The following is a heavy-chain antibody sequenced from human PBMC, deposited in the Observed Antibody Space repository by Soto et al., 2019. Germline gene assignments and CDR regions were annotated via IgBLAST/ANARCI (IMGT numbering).Heavy chain of an antibody. CDR2: IIPIFGTA. J-gene: IGHJ4*02. Sequence: SVKVSCKGSGDTYSRYAISWVRQAPGQGLEWMGGIIPIFGTANYAQKFQGRVTITADESTSTAYMELSSLRSEDTAVYYCARGDYYDSSGYYYDVDYWGQGTLVTVSS. CDR3: ARGDYYDSSGYYYDVDY. V-gene: IGHV1-69*13. D-gene: IGHD3-22*01. CDR1: GDTYSRYA.